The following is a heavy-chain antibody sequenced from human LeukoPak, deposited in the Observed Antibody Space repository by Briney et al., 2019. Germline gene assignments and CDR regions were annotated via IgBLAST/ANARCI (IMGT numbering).Heavy chain of an antibody. CDR3: ARAMDY. Sequence: GGSLRLSCAASGFTFSSYWTNWVRQAPGKGLEWVANIKQDGSEKYYVDSVKGRFTISRDNAKNSMYLQMNSLRAEDTAVYYCARAMDYWGQGTLVTVSS. CDR1: GFTFSSYW. V-gene: IGHV3-7*03. CDR2: IKQDGSEK. J-gene: IGHJ4*02.